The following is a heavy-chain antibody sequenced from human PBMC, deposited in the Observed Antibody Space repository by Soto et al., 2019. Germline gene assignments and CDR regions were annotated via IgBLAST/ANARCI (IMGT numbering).Heavy chain of an antibody. CDR1: GYSFTSYW. D-gene: IGHD6-13*01. Sequence: GESLKISGKGSGYSFTSYWISWVRQMPGKGLEWMGRIDPSDSYTNYSPSFQGHVTVSADKSISTAYLQWNSLKASDTAMYYCARQAAAGRAAFDYWGLGTLVTVSS. CDR3: ARQAAAGRAAFDY. J-gene: IGHJ4*02. CDR2: IDPSDSYT. V-gene: IGHV5-10-1*01.